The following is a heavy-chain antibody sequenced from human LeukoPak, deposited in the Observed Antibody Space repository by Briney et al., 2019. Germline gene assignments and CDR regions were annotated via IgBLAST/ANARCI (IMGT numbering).Heavy chain of an antibody. J-gene: IGHJ4*02. CDR2: INHSGST. CDR1: GGSFSGYY. Sequence: SETLSLTCAVYGGSFSGYYWSWIRQPPGKGLEWIGEINHSGSTNYNPSLKSRVTISVDTSKNQFSLKLSSVTAADTAVYYCARGTIFGVVKRKYYFDYWGQGTLVTVS. D-gene: IGHD3-3*01. CDR3: ARGTIFGVVKRKYYFDY. V-gene: IGHV4-34*01.